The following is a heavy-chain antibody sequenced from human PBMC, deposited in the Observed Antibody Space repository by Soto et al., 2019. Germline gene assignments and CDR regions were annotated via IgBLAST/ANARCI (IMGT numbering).Heavy chain of an antibody. Sequence: QVQLQESGPGLVKPSQTLSLTCSVSGDSISGGDYYWSWIRQPPGEALEWIGHIHNSGSTYYNASLNSRLTISLDTSKNEFSLNLNSVTAADTAVYYCARDQRALRYFDYWGQGTLVTVSS. V-gene: IGHV4-30-4*01. CDR2: IHNSGST. J-gene: IGHJ4*02. CDR1: GDSISGGDYY. CDR3: ARDQRALRYFDY.